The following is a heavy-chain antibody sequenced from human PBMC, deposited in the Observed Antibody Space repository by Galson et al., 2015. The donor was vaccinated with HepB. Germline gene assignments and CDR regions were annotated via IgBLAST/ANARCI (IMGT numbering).Heavy chain of an antibody. Sequence: SLRLSCAASGFTFSSYGMRWVRQAPGKGLEWVAVISYDGSNKYYADSVKGRFTISRDNSKNTLYLQMNSLRAEDTAVYYCAKDSYRYCSSTSCSYFDYWGQGTLVTVSS. D-gene: IGHD2-2*01. J-gene: IGHJ4*02. CDR3: AKDSYRYCSSTSCSYFDY. CDR2: ISYDGSNK. CDR1: GFTFSSYG. V-gene: IGHV3-30*18.